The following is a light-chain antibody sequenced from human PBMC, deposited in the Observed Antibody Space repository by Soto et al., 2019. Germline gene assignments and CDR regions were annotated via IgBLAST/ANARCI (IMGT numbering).Light chain of an antibody. CDR1: HSVRNK. J-gene: IGKJ1*01. Sequence: EILMTQSPATLSVSPGERATLSCGATHSVRNKLAWYQQKPGQAPRLLIYDASTRATGIPARFRGSGSGTEFTRTIISLHSEDFAVDHGQEYEKCAQTYGQGTK. CDR3: QEYEKCAQT. CDR2: DAS. V-gene: IGKV3-15*01.